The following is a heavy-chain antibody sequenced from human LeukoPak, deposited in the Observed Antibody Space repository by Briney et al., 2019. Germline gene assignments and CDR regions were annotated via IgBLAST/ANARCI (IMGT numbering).Heavy chain of an antibody. D-gene: IGHD3-10*01. V-gene: IGHV1-2*02. CDR2: INPNSGGT. CDR3: ARGSGILYNWFDP. CDR1: GYTFTGYY. Sequence: ASVKVSCKASGYTFTGYYMHWVRQAPGQGLEWMGWINPNSGGTNYAQKFQGRDTMTRDTSISTAYMELSRLRSDDTAVYYCARGSGILYNWFDPWGQGTLVTVSS. J-gene: IGHJ5*02.